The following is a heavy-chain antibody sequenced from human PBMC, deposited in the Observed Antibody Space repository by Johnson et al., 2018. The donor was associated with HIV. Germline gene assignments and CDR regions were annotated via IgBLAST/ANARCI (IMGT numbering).Heavy chain of an antibody. V-gene: IGHV3-66*03. CDR3: AKEFIAHDLPAGAFDI. CDR1: GFTVSSNY. CDR2: ISWNSGFI. D-gene: IGHD6-13*01. J-gene: IGHJ3*02. Sequence: VQLVESGGGLIQPGGSLRLSCAASGFTVSSNYMSWVRQAPGKGLEWVSGISWNSGFIGYADSVQGRFTISRDNAKNTLYLQMNSLRAEAPAVYYCAKEFIAHDLPAGAFDIWGQGTMVTVSS.